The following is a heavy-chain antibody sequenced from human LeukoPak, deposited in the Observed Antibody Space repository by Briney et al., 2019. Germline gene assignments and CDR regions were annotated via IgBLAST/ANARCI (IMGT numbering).Heavy chain of an antibody. Sequence: GGSLRLSCAASGFTFNNYGMHWVRQAPGKGLEWVAVASNDGSNKYYADSVKGRFTISRDNSKNTLSLQMDSLRAEDTAVYYCAREGSSWFSHWFDPWGQGTLVTVSS. J-gene: IGHJ5*02. CDR3: AREGSSWFSHWFDP. CDR2: ASNDGSNK. V-gene: IGHV3-30*03. CDR1: GFTFNNYG. D-gene: IGHD6-13*01.